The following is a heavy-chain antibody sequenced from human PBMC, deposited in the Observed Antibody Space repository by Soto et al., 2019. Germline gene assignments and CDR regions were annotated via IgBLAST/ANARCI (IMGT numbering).Heavy chain of an antibody. CDR1: GFGVSNNY. Sequence: EVQLVESGGGLVQPGGSLRLSCAASGFGVSNNYMSWVRQAPGKGLEWVSAINSGGNTYYADSVKGRFTISRDNSKNTVYLQMNSVGAEDTAVYYCARGGDSFGYGEYCYYGMEVWGQGTTVTVSS. CDR3: ARGGDSFGYGEYCYYGMEV. V-gene: IGHV3-66*01. CDR2: INSGGNT. D-gene: IGHD3-22*01. J-gene: IGHJ6*02.